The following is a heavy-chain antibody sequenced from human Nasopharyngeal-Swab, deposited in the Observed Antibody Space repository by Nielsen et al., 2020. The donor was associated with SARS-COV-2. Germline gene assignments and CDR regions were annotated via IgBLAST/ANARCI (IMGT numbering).Heavy chain of an antibody. CDR3: AREGGFYYGPAPLGFDY. V-gene: IGHV3-30-3*01. CDR1: GFTFSTYA. D-gene: IGHD3-10*01. J-gene: IGHJ4*02. CDR2: ISYDGSNK. Sequence: LKISCAASGFTFSTYAMHWVRQAPGKGLEWVAVISYDGSNKYYADSVKGRFTISRDNSKNTLYLQMNSLRAEDTAVYYCAREGGFYYGPAPLGFDYWGQGTLVTVSS.